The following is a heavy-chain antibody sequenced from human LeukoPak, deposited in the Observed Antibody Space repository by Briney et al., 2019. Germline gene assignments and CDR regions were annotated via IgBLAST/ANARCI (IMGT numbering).Heavy chain of an antibody. CDR3: AKEATGGPYNWLDP. CDR2: ISGSGGST. Sequence: GGSLRLSCAASGFTFSTYAMSWVRQAPGEGLEWVSAISGSGGSTYSADSVKGRFTISRDNSKNTLYLQMNNLRAEDTAVYYCAKEATGGPYNWLDPWGQGTLVTVSS. J-gene: IGHJ5*02. CDR1: GFTFSTYA. V-gene: IGHV3-23*01. D-gene: IGHD2-15*01.